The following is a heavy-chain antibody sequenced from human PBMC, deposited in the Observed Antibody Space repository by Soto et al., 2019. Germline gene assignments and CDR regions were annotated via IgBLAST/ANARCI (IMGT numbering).Heavy chain of an antibody. Sequence: WETLSLTGSVSGGSISRFTYYWGWIRQPPGKGLEWIGTVYYNENTYYNPSLKSRVTITVDTAKNQFSLNLRSVTAADTAMYFCARRERYYGSPGWFDPWGPGTLVTVSS. CDR2: VYYNENT. CDR3: ARRERYYGSPGWFDP. CDR1: GGSISRFTYY. D-gene: IGHD3-10*01. V-gene: IGHV4-39*01. J-gene: IGHJ5*02.